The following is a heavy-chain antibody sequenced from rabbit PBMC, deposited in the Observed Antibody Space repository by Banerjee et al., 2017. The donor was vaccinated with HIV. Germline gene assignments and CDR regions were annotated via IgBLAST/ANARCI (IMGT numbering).Heavy chain of an antibody. CDR3: ARYWADYGEGDL. CDR2: IYAGSSGST. D-gene: IGHD2-1*01. J-gene: IGHJ4*01. V-gene: IGHV1S45*01. CDR1: GFSFSSSYW. Sequence: QEQLEESGGDLVKPGASLTLTCTASGFSFSSSYWICWVRQAPGKGLEWIACIYAGSSGSTYYASWAKGRFTISKTSSTTVTLQMTSLTTADTATYFCARYWADYGEGDLRGPGTLVTVS.